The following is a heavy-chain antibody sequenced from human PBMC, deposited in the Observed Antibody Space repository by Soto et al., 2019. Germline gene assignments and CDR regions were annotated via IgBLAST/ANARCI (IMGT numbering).Heavy chain of an antibody. Sequence: PGGSLRLSCAASGFTFSNAWVYWVRQAPGKGLEWVGRIKSKTDGETTDFAAPVKGRFTISRDDSKNTLFLQMNSLKTEDTAVYYCATVSRCSGIACKQAIDYWGQGTLVTVSS. V-gene: IGHV3-15*01. D-gene: IGHD2-15*01. CDR3: ATVSRCSGIACKQAIDY. J-gene: IGHJ4*02. CDR2: IKSKTDGETT. CDR1: GFTFSNAW.